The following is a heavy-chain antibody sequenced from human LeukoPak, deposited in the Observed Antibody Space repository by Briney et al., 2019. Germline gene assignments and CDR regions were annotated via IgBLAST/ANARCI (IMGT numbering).Heavy chain of an antibody. Sequence: GGSLRLSCAASGFTFSSYAMSWVRQAPGKGLEWVSAISGRGVNTYYAGSVKGRFTISRDNSKNTLYLQMNGLRAEDTAVYYCAGGSSGWYSDYWGQGTLVTVSS. CDR2: ISGRGVNT. CDR3: AGGSSGWYSDY. D-gene: IGHD6-19*01. CDR1: GFTFSSYA. J-gene: IGHJ4*02. V-gene: IGHV3-23*01.